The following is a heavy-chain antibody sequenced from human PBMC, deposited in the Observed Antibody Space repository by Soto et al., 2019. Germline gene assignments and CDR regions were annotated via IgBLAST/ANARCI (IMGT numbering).Heavy chain of an antibody. CDR1: GFTFSSYG. CDR3: TGARGELSPESLDY. J-gene: IGHJ4*02. D-gene: IGHD3-16*02. CDR2: SSYDGNNQ. V-gene: IGHV3-30*03. Sequence: QVQLVESGGGVVQPGRSLRLSCAASGFTFSSYGMQWVRQAPGKGLEGVAISSYDGNNQYYAASVKGRFNISRDNFKNTLYPQMKSLRAVDTAVYYCTGARGELSPESLDYWGPGSLVTVSS.